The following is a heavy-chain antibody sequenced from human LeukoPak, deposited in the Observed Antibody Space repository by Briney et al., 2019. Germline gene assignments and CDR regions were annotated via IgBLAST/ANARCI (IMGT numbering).Heavy chain of an antibody. CDR2: INPNSGGT. CDR1: GYTFTGYY. CDR3: ARARYSSGFDY. D-gene: IGHD6-19*01. V-gene: IGHV1-2*02. Sequence: ASVKVPCKASGYTFTGYYMHWVRQAPGQGLEWMGWINPNSGGTNFAQKFQGRVTMTRDTSISTAYMELSRLYSADTAVYYCARARYSSGFDYWGQGTLVTVSS. J-gene: IGHJ4*02.